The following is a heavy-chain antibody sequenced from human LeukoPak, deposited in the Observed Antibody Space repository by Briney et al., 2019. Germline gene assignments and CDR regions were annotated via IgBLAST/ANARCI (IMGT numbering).Heavy chain of an antibody. J-gene: IGHJ4*02. V-gene: IGHV1-18*03. CDR1: FYTFTSYG. CDR3: ARDEERGIAVAGTPEYYFDY. Sequence: ASVNVSCKASFYTFTSYGISWVRQARAQALEWMGWISAYNGNTNYAQKLQGRVTMTTDTSTSTAYKALRSVRSEEMAVYYCARDEERGIAVAGTPEYYFDYWGQGTLVTVSS. D-gene: IGHD6-19*01. CDR2: ISAYNGNT.